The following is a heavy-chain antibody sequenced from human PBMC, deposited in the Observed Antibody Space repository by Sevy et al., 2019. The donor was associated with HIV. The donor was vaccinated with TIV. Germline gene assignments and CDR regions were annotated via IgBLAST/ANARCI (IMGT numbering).Heavy chain of an antibody. CDR3: ARYYDFWGMDV. Sequence: GGSLRLSCAASGFTVSSNYMNWVRQAPGSGLEWVSVINSGGRTHYADSVKGRFTISRDNTKNTLYLQMNSLRAEDTAVYYCARYYDFWGMDVSGQGTSVTVSS. V-gene: IGHV3-53*01. CDR2: INSGGRT. D-gene: IGHD3-3*01. CDR1: GFTVSSNY. J-gene: IGHJ6*02.